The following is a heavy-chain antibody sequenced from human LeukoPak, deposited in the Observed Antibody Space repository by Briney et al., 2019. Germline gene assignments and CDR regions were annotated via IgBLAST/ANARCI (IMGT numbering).Heavy chain of an antibody. Sequence: PGGSLRLSCAASGFTFSSYAMSWVRQAPGKGLEWVSAISGSGGSTYYADSVKGRFTISRDNSKNTLYLQMNSLRAEDTAVYYCARDPIQLWFRRLWGDAFDIWGQGTMVTVSS. J-gene: IGHJ3*02. CDR2: ISGSGGST. CDR1: GFTFSSYA. D-gene: IGHD5-18*01. CDR3: ARDPIQLWFRRLWGDAFDI. V-gene: IGHV3-23*01.